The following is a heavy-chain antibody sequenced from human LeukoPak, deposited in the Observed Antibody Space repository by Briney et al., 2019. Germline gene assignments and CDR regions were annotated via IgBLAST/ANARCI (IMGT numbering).Heavy chain of an antibody. V-gene: IGHV1-46*01. J-gene: IGHJ4*02. CDR2: INPSGGST. D-gene: IGHD6-13*01. CDR3: ASTSSSWYNY. CDR1: GFTFSSYG. Sequence: GRSLRLSCAASGFTFSSYGMHWVRQAPGQGLEWMGIINPSGGSTSYAQKFQGRVTMTRDTSTSTVYMELSSLRSEDTAVYYCASTSSSWYNYWGQGTPVTVSS.